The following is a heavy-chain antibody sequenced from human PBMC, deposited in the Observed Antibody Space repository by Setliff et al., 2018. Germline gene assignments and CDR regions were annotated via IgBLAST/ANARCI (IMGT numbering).Heavy chain of an antibody. CDR2: ISAYNGDT. CDR3: ARCLPFLSGYERGAFDY. V-gene: IGHV1-18*01. Sequence: ASVKVSCKASGYTFTNYGINWVRQAPGQRLEWVGWISAYNGDTNYAQKFQGRVTMTTDRSTSTAYMELRSLKSDDTAVYYCARCLPFLSGYERGAFDYWGQGTLGTVS. CDR1: GYTFTNYG. J-gene: IGHJ4*02. D-gene: IGHD5-12*01.